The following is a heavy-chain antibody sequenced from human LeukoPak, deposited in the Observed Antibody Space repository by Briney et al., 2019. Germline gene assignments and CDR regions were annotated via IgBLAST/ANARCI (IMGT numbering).Heavy chain of an antibody. J-gene: IGHJ6*02. Sequence: GGFLRLSCAASGFTFSRCGMHWVRQAPGKGLEWVAVISYDGSDKYYADSVKGRFTISRDNSKNTLYLQMNSLRDEDTAVYYCAKRIAAVPYYYYGMDVWGQGTTVTVSS. CDR1: GFTFSRCG. CDR3: AKRIAAVPYYYYGMDV. V-gene: IGHV3-30*18. CDR2: ISYDGSDK. D-gene: IGHD6-13*01.